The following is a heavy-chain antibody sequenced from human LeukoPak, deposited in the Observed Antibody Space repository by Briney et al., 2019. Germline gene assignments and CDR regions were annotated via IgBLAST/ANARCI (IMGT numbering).Heavy chain of an antibody. Sequence: PGGSLGLSCAASGFTFSSYSMNWVRQAPGKGLEWVSSVSSSSSYIYYADSVKGRFTISRDNAKNSLYLQMNSLRAEDTAVYYCATLWTDSSINWFDPWGQGTLVTVSS. V-gene: IGHV3-21*01. J-gene: IGHJ5*02. CDR1: GFTFSSYS. D-gene: IGHD3/OR15-3a*01. CDR2: VSSSSSYI. CDR3: ATLWTDSSINWFDP.